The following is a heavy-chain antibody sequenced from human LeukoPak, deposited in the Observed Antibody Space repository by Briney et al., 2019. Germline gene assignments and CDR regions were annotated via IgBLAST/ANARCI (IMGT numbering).Heavy chain of an antibody. CDR3: AKAQELGNYEFFLFDF. CDR2: ISGSGYST. Sequence: GGSLRLSCAASGFTFSNYAMNWVRQVPGKGLEWVSGISGSGYSTYYADSVKGRFTISRDSPKNTLYLQMNSLRAEDTAVYYCAKAQELGNYEFFLFDFWGQGTLVTVSS. J-gene: IGHJ4*02. CDR1: GFTFSNYA. D-gene: IGHD7-27*01. V-gene: IGHV3-23*01.